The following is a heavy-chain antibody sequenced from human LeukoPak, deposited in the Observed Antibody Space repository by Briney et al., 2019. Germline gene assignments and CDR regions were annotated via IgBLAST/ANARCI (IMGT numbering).Heavy chain of an antibody. D-gene: IGHD2-21*01. J-gene: IGHJ3*02. V-gene: IGHV3-7*01. CDR2: IKQDVSEK. CDR1: AFTSSSYW. Sequence: GGSLTLSCAASAFTSSSYWMSSVRQAPGKGLEWVANIKQDVSEKYYVDSVKGRFTISRDNAKNSLYLQMNSLRAEDTAVYYCARDSYCGGDCYLNDAFDIWGQGTMVTVSS. CDR3: ARDSYCGGDCYLNDAFDI.